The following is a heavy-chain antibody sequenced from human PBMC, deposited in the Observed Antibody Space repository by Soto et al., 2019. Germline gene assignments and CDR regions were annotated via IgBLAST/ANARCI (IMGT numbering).Heavy chain of an antibody. D-gene: IGHD6-19*01. CDR3: ARVPGSSGWYLDY. V-gene: IGHV1-46*01. CDR1: GYTFTSYY. CDR2: INPSGGST. Sequence: VKVSCKASGYTFTSYYMHWVRQAPGQGLEWMGIINPSGGSTSYAQKFQGRVTMTRDTSTSTAYMELSSLRSEDTAGYYCARVPGSSGWYLDYWGQGTLVTVSS. J-gene: IGHJ4*02.